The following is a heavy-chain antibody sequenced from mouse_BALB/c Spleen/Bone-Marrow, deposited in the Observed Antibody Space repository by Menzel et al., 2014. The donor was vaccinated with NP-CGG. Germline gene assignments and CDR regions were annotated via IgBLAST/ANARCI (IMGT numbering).Heavy chain of an antibody. V-gene: IGHV1-37*01. Sequence: EVQLQESGPEEVKPGASVKISCKASGYFFTAYYMNWVKESHGRSLEWIGRINSYNGDILYNQKFKDKATLTVDKSSSTAHMELLSLTSADSAVYYCGRGSDYSAYWGQGPLVTGSP. CDR3: GRGSDYSAY. CDR1: GYFFTAYY. D-gene: IGHD2-4*01. J-gene: IGHJ3*01. CDR2: INSYNGDI.